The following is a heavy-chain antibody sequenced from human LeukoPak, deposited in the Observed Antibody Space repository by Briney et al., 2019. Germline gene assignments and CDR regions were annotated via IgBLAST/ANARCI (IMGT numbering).Heavy chain of an antibody. V-gene: IGHV3-30-3*01. Sequence: GGSLRLSCAASGFTFSSYAMHWVRQAPGKGLEWVAVISYDGSNKYYADSVKGRFTISRDNSKNTLYLQMNSLRAEDTAVYYCARARTYYDFWSGLRDFDYWGQGTLVTVSS. CDR1: GFTFSSYA. J-gene: IGHJ4*02. D-gene: IGHD3-3*01. CDR3: ARARTYYDFWSGLRDFDY. CDR2: ISYDGSNK.